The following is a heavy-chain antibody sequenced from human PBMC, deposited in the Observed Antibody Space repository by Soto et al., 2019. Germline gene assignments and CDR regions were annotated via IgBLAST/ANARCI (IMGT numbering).Heavy chain of an antibody. CDR2: VNAGSGNT. CDR1: GYTFTSYA. J-gene: IGHJ5*02. V-gene: IGHV1-3*01. Sequence: ASVKVSCKASGYTFTSYAMRWVRQAPGQRLEWMGWVNAGSGNTKYSQKFQGRVTITRDTSASTAYMELRSLRSDDTAVYYCAREYTVGNWFDPWGQGTLVTVSS. CDR3: AREYTVGNWFDP. D-gene: IGHD4-17*01.